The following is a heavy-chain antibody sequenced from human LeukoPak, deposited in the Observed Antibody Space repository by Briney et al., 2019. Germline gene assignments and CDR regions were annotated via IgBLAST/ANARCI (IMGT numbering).Heavy chain of an antibody. Sequence: GGSLRLSCAASGFTVTNKYMGWVRQAPGEGLEWVSVIYGGGSTYYTDSVKGRFTISRDNSKNTLYLQMNSLRAEDTAVYYCARGHSAVTYYGSSGYIDYWGQGTLVTVSS. CDR3: ARGHSAVTYYGSSGYIDY. CDR1: GFTVTNKY. V-gene: IGHV3-53*01. D-gene: IGHD3-22*01. CDR2: IYGGGST. J-gene: IGHJ4*02.